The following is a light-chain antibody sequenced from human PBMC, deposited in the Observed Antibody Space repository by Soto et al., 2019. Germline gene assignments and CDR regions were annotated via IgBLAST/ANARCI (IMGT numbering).Light chain of an antibody. CDR2: GAS. V-gene: IGKV3-20*01. Sequence: IVLTQSPGTLSLSPGERATLSCRASQSVSRTYLAWYQQKPGQAPRLLIYGASSRATGIPDRFSGSAYGTDFTLTLSRLEPENFAVYYCQQYTSSPRTFGQGTKLEI. CDR1: QSVSRTY. J-gene: IGKJ2*01. CDR3: QQYTSSPRT.